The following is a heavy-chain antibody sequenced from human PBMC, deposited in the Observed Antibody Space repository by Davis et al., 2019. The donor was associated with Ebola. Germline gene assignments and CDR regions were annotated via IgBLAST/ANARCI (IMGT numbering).Heavy chain of an antibody. CDR2: IRQDGSEK. D-gene: IGHD2-2*01. CDR3: ARGCTTTSAMYYYFYMDV. Sequence: GESLKISCVGSGYISSRDWMTCVSQAPGKGLEWVANIRQDGSEKYYVDSVKGRFTISRDNAKNSLYLQMSSLRAEDTAVYYCARGCTTTSAMYYYFYMDVWGKGTTVTVSS. V-gene: IGHV3-7*03. CDR1: GYISSRDW. J-gene: IGHJ6*03.